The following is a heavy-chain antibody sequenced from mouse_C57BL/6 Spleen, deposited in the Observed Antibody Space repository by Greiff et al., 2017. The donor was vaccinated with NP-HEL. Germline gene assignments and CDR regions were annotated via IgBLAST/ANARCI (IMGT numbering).Heavy chain of an antibody. CDR3: ARDSYDGYSLFDY. J-gene: IGHJ2*01. D-gene: IGHD2-3*01. Sequence: EVKLVESEGGLVQPGSSMKLSCTASGFTFSDYYMAWVRQVPEKGLEWVANINYDGSSTYYLDSLKSRFIISRDNAKNILYLQMSSLKSEDTATYYCARDSYDGYSLFDYWGQGTTLTVSS. CDR1: GFTFSDYY. CDR2: INYDGSST. V-gene: IGHV5-16*01.